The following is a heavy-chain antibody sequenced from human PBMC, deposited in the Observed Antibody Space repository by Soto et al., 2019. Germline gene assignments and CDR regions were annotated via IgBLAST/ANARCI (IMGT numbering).Heavy chain of an antibody. Sequence: EVQLVESGGGLVQPGGSLRLSCVTSGFTFSDSWMNWVRQAPGKGLEWVANLNQDGSERKYVDSVKGRFTISRDNARNSLYLQIHNLTTEDTAVYYCASWVYSLNYWGQGTLVTVSS. CDR1: GFTFSDSW. V-gene: IGHV3-7*01. CDR2: LNQDGSER. D-gene: IGHD2-15*01. CDR3: ASWVYSLNY. J-gene: IGHJ4*02.